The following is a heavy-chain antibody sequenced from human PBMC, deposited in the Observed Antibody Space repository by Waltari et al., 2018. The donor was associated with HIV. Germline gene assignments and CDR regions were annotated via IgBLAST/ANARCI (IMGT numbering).Heavy chain of an antibody. V-gene: IGHV3-48*04. Sequence: VHLLESGGGLVQPGGSLRLSCAASGFTFSRYSVNWVRQAPGKGLEWIAYIGYSSRHIYYGDSVHGRFTISGDNSKNSLYLQMDSLRADDTAVYYCTRTVSSYKYYFDYWGQGTLVTVSS. CDR2: IGYSSRHI. J-gene: IGHJ4*02. CDR1: GFTFSRYS. CDR3: TRTVSSYKYYFDY. D-gene: IGHD6-13*01.